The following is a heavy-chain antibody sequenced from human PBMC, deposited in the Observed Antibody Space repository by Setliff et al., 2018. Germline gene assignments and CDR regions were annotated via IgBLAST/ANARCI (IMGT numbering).Heavy chain of an antibody. CDR2: INHSGST. J-gene: IGHJ6*03. CDR3: ARMSGFQYIDV. D-gene: IGHD3-3*01. CDR1: GGSFSDYY. V-gene: IGHV4-34*01. Sequence: SETLSLTCGASGGSFSDYYWSWIRQTPGKGLEWIGEINHSGSTKCNPSLKSRVTISVDKSKNQFSLSLTSVTAEDTAVYYCARMSGFQYIDVWDKGTTVTVSS.